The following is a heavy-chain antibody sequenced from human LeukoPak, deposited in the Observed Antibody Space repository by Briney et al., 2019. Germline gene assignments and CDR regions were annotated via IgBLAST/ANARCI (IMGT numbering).Heavy chain of an antibody. CDR1: GFTFSSYA. J-gene: IGHJ4*02. D-gene: IGHD6-19*01. V-gene: IGHV3-23*01. CDR2: ISGSGGST. Sequence: GGSLRLSCAASGFTFSSYAMSWVRQPPGKGLEWVSAISGSGGSTYYADSVEGRFTISRDNSKNTLYLQMNSLRAEDTAVYYCAKGQWLAEAFDYWGQGTLVTVSS. CDR3: AKGQWLAEAFDY.